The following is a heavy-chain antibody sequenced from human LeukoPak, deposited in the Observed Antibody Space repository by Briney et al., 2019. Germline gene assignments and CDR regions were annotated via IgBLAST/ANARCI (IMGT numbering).Heavy chain of an antibody. V-gene: IGHV3-23*01. CDR2: ISGSGGST. CDR1: GFTFSSYA. J-gene: IGHJ4*02. Sequence: GGSLGLSCAASGFTFSSYAMSWVRQAPGKGLEWVSAISGSGGSTYYADSVKGRFTISRDNSKNTLYLQMNSLRAEDTAVYYCGRSSGSNYGIDYWGQGTLVTVSS. D-gene: IGHD1-26*01. CDR3: GRSSGSNYGIDY.